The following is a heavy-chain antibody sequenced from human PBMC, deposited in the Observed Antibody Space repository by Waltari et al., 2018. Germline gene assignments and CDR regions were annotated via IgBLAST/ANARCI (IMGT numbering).Heavy chain of an antibody. D-gene: IGHD1-26*01. CDR3: ARGVSGSYGYYYYMDV. CDR1: GYTFTRYA. J-gene: IGHJ6*03. V-gene: IGHV1-3*03. CDR2: INAGNGNT. Sequence: QVQLVQSGAEVKKPGASVKVSCKASGYTFTRYAMHWVRQAPGQRLEWMGWINAGNGNTKYSQEFQGRVTITRDTSASTAYMELSSLRSEDMAVYYCARGVSGSYGYYYYMDVWGKGTTVTVSS.